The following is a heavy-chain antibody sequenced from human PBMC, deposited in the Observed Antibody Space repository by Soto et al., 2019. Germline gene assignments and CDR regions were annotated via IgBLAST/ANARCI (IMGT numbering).Heavy chain of an antibody. CDR2: IRAHNGDT. V-gene: IGHV1-18*04. D-gene: IGHD4-4*01. CDR1: GYTFTSGG. Sequence: SGQVSCKASGYTFTSGGISWVRQAPGQGLEWMGWIRAHNGDTDYAQQLQGRVTMTADTSTTTAYMELRSLRSDDSAVYYCARRSVYSTDDLPRYYCYVQDGWAQG. CDR3: ARRSVYSTDDLPRYYCYVQDG. J-gene: IGHJ6*02.